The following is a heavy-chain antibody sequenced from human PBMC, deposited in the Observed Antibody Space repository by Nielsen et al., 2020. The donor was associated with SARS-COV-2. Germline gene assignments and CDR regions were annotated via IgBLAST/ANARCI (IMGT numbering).Heavy chain of an antibody. Sequence: GESLKISCAGSGFTFSDYYMSWIRQAPGKGLEWVAQMSGSSSYIHYVDSVKGRFTISRNNARNSVYLQMNSLRAEDTAVYYCAREGRKLPLDYWGQGTLVTVSS. J-gene: IGHJ4*02. V-gene: IGHV3-11*05. CDR2: MSGSSSYI. CDR1: GFTFSDYY. CDR3: AREGRKLPLDY. D-gene: IGHD5-24*01.